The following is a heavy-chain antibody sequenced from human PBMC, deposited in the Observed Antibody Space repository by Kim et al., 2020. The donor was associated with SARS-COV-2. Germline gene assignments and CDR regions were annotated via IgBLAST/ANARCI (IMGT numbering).Heavy chain of an antibody. D-gene: IGHD3-10*01. CDR2: ISYDGSNK. Sequence: GGSLRLSCAASGFTFSSYAMHWVRQAPGKGLEWVAVISYDGSNKYYADSVKGRFTISRDNSKNTLYLQMNSLRAEDTAVYYCARVTWFGELLRGENDAFDIWGQGTMVTVSS. J-gene: IGHJ3*02. CDR3: ARVTWFGELLRGENDAFDI. CDR1: GFTFSSYA. V-gene: IGHV3-30*04.